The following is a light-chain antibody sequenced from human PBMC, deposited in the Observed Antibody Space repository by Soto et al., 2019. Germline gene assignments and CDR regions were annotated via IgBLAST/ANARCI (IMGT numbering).Light chain of an antibody. CDR3: QQYARSPPT. Sequence: EIVLTQSPGTLSLSPGERASLPCRASQSVRSGYLAWFQQKPGQAPRLLIFDASTRATGIPDRFSGSGSGTDVTLTISRLEPGDFAVYYCQQYARSPPTFGQGSKVEIK. V-gene: IGKV3-20*01. J-gene: IGKJ1*01. CDR1: QSVRSGY. CDR2: DAS.